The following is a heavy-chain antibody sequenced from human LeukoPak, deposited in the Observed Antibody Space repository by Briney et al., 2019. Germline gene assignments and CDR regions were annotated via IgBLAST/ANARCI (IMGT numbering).Heavy chain of an antibody. CDR2: INHSGST. CDR1: GGSFSGYY. CDR3: ARGRYSGSYGI. D-gene: IGHD1-26*01. Sequence: SETLSLTCAVYGGSFSGYYWSWIRHPPGKGLEWIGEINHSGSTNYNPSLKSRVTISVDTSKNQFSLKLSSVTAADTAVYYCARGRYSGSYGIWGQGTLVTVSS. V-gene: IGHV4-34*01. J-gene: IGHJ4*02.